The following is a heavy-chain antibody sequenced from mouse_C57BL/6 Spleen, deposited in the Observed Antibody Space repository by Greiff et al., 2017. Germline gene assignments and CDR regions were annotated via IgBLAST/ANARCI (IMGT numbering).Heavy chain of an antibody. CDR3: ARLLPYWYFDV. CDR2: ISYSGST. Sequence: EVKLQESGPGMVKPSQSLSLTCTVTGYSITSGYDWHWIRHFPGNQLEWMGYISYSGSTNYNPSLKSRISITHDTSKNHFFLKLNSVTTEDTATYYCARLLPYWYFDVWGTGTTVTVSS. J-gene: IGHJ1*03. V-gene: IGHV3-1*01. D-gene: IGHD2-3*01. CDR1: GYSITSGYD.